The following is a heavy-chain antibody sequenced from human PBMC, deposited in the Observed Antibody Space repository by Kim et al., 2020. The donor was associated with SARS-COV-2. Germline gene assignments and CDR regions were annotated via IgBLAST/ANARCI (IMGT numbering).Heavy chain of an antibody. Sequence: GGSLRLSCAASGFIFRTHWMHWVRQVPGRGLVWVSHINTDGSITNYVDSVKGRFTISRDNAKNTLYLQMNSLRAEDTAVYYCVRSYSYPDFWGQGTLVTVSS. V-gene: IGHV3-74*01. J-gene: IGHJ4*02. CDR3: VRSYSYPDF. D-gene: IGHD5-18*01. CDR1: GFIFRTHW. CDR2: INTDGSIT.